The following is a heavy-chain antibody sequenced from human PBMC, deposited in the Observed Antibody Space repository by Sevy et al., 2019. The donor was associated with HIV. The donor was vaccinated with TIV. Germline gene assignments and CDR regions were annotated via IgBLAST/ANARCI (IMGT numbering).Heavy chain of an antibody. CDR3: AGENAWGRGYS. CDR1: GGSITSLY. Sequence: SETLSLTCTLSGGSITSLYWNWIQQPPGKGLEWIANIYYNGHINYNPSLKSRVTLSLDTSKNQFSLRLSSVTAADTAMYYCAGENAWGRGYSWGQGTLVTVSS. D-gene: IGHD1-26*01. CDR2: IYYNGHI. V-gene: IGHV4-59*08. J-gene: IGHJ4*02.